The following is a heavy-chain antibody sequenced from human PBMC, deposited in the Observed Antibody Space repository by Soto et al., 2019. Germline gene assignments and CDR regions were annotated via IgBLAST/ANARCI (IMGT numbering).Heavy chain of an antibody. CDR1: GFSVSESV. J-gene: IGHJ3*02. CDR3: AKAPLAFDI. Sequence: GGALRLSCEVSGFSVSESVIRWVRQAPGKGLEWVSSITGSGAVTYYADSVKGRVTISRDTSKDTVFLQINNLRVEDTAVYYCAKAPLAFDIWGQGTLVPVSS. V-gene: IGHV3-23*01. CDR2: ITGSGAVT.